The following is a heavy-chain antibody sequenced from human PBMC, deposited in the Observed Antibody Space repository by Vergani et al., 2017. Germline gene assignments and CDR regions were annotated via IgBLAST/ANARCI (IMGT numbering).Heavy chain of an antibody. V-gene: IGHV1-69*01. CDR2: IIPIFGTA. D-gene: IGHD3-22*01. J-gene: IGHJ6*02. CDR1: GGTFSSYA. CDR3: AGDYHPYYYDSSGYYQIDYYGMDV. Sequence: QVQLVQSGAEVKKPGSSVKVSCKASGGTFSSYAISWVRQAPGQGLEWMGGIIPIFGTANYAQKFQGRVTITADESTSTAYMELSSLRSEDTAVYYCAGDYHPYYYDSSGYYQIDYYGMDVWGQGTTVTVSS.